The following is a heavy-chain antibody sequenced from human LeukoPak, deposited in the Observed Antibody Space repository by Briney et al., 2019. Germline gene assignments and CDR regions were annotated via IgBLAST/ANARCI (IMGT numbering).Heavy chain of an antibody. CDR2: IYSSGSA. CDR3: ARDLLNEGNHLDY. Sequence: SETLSLTCTVSGDSISSSYFYWAWIRQPPGKGLQWIGSIYSSGSAYYNPSLKSRVAISVDTSKNQFSLKLSSVTAADTAVYYCARDLLNEGNHLDYWGQGTLVTVSS. V-gene: IGHV4-39*07. CDR1: GDSISSSYFY. J-gene: IGHJ4*02. D-gene: IGHD4-23*01.